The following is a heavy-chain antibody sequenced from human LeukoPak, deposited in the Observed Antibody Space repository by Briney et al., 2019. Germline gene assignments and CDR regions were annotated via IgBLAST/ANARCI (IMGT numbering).Heavy chain of an antibody. Sequence: GASVKVSCKASGYTFTSYGISWVRQAPGQGLEWMGWISAYNGNTNYAQRLQGRVTMTTDTSTSTAYMELRSLRSDDTAVYYCAKTSTVGVRGNNEYWGQGTLVTVSS. D-gene: IGHD3-10*01. V-gene: IGHV1-18*01. J-gene: IGHJ4*02. CDR3: AKTSTVGVRGNNEY. CDR1: GYTFTSYG. CDR2: ISAYNGNT.